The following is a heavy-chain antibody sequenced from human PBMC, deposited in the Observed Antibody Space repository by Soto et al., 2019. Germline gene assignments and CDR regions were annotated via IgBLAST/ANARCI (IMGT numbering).Heavy chain of an antibody. CDR2: IYQSGKT. J-gene: IGHJ4*02. CDR3: ARLYCSSVSCYNDY. CDR1: GFPVSYGYY. Sequence: NPSETLSLTCGVSGFPVSYGYYWSWIRQPPGKGLEWLGSIYQSGKTYYNPSLKSRLTLSMDTSKNEFSLRLRSVTAADTAVYFCARLYCSSVSCYNDYWGPGVLVPVSS. D-gene: IGHD2-2*01. V-gene: IGHV4-38-2*01.